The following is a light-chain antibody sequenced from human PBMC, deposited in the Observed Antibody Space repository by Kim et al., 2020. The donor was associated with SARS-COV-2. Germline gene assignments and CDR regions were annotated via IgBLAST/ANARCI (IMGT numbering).Light chain of an antibody. J-gene: IGLJ2*01. CDR2: GKN. CDR1: SLRSYY. V-gene: IGLV3-19*01. CDR3: SSRDSSANRVV. Sequence: SSELTQDPAVSVALGQTVRITCQGDSLRSYYTTWYQQKPGQAPVLVIYGKNNRPSGIPDRFSGSSSGSTASLTITGAQAEDEADYWCSSRDSSANRVVFG.